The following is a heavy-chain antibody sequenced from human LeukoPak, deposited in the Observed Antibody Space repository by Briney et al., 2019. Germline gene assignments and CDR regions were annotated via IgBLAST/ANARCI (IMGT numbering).Heavy chain of an antibody. V-gene: IGHV1-46*01. D-gene: IGHD6-19*01. Sequence: ASVKVSCKASGYTFTSYYMHRVRQAPGQGLEWMGIINPSGGSTSYAQKFQGRVTMTRDTSTSTVYMELSSLRSEDTAVYYCASGSSGWSQGTPYYYYGMDVWGKGTTVTVSS. J-gene: IGHJ6*04. CDR3: ASGSSGWSQGTPYYYYGMDV. CDR1: GYTFTSYY. CDR2: INPSGGST.